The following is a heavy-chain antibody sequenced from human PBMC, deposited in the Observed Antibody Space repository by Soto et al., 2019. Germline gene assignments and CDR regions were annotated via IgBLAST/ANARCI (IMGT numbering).Heavy chain of an antibody. CDR3: AKDVDATVFNFDS. V-gene: IGHV3-23*01. J-gene: IGHJ4*02. D-gene: IGHD5-12*01. CDR1: GFPFSTYA. CDR2: IMNSGAGT. Sequence: DVQLLESGGGLVQPGGSLRLSCAASGFPFSTYAMSWVRQAPGKGLEWVSTIMNSGAGTYYPDSIMGRFTISRDNSKNTGYPQMNSLRAEDTAVYYGAKDVDATVFNFDSWGQGTLVSVSS.